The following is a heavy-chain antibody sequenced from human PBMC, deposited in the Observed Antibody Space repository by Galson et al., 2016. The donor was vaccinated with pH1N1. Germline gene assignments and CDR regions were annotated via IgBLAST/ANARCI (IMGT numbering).Heavy chain of an antibody. CDR2: TSYDGSNK. J-gene: IGHJ6*02. CDR1: GLTLSTSA. CDR3: ARETPYSSGWGYYYGMDV. Sequence: SLRLSCAASGLTLSTSAMHWVRNAQGKGLEWVALTSYDGSNKYYANSVKGRFTISRNNSKNTLYLEMKSLRAEDTAVYYFARETPYSSGWGYYYGMDVWGQGTTVTVSS. D-gene: IGHD6-19*01. V-gene: IGHV3-30-3*01.